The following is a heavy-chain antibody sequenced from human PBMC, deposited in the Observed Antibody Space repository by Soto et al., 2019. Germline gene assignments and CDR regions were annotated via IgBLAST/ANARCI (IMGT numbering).Heavy chain of an antibody. V-gene: IGHV1-2*04. D-gene: IGHD5-12*01. CDR3: ARGRYSGYDYSVSYGMDV. Sequence: ASVKVSCQASGYTFTGYYMHWVRQAPGQGLEWMGWINPNSGGTNYAQKFQGWVTMTRDTSISTAYMEPSRLRSDDTAVYYCARGRYSGYDYSVSYGMDVWGQGTMVTVSS. J-gene: IGHJ6*02. CDR1: GYTFTGYY. CDR2: INPNSGGT.